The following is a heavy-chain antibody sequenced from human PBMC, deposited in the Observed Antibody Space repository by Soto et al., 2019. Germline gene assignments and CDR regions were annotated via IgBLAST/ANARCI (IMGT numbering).Heavy chain of an antibody. V-gene: IGHV3-21*01. CDR3: ARDLLRFLEWLPYYYYGMDV. D-gene: IGHD3-3*01. CDR2: ISSSSSYI. CDR1: GFTFSSYS. Sequence: PGGSLRLSCAASGFTFSSYSMNWVRQAPGKGLEWVSSISSSSSYIYYADSVKGRFTISRDNAKNSLYLQMNSLRAEDTAVYYCARDLLRFLEWLPYYYYGMDVWGQGTTVTVSS. J-gene: IGHJ6*02.